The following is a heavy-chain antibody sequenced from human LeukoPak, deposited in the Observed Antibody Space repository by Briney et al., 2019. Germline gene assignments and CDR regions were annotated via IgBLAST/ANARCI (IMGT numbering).Heavy chain of an antibody. CDR1: GGSVSSNY. CDR3: ARTLGTAMVNL. V-gene: IGHV4-59*08. Sequence: SETLSLTCTVSGGSVSSNYWSWIRQPPGKRLEWIGYIYYSGSTNYNPSLKSRVTMSVDTSKNQFSLQLTSVTAADTAIYYCARTLGTAMVNLWGQGTLVTVSS. CDR2: IYYSGST. D-gene: IGHD5-18*01. J-gene: IGHJ4*02.